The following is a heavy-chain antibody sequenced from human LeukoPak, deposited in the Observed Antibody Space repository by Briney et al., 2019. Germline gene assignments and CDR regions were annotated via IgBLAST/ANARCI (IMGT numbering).Heavy chain of an antibody. D-gene: IGHD3-22*01. V-gene: IGHV3-48*01. Sequence: GGSLRLSCAASGFTFNNYGMIWVRQAPGKGLEWVSYISSSSSTIYYADSVKGRFTISRDNTKNSLYLQMNSLRAEDTAVYYCARPYYYDSSGYYDIYFDYWGQGTLVTVSS. CDR1: GFTFNNYG. CDR3: ARPYYYDSSGYYDIYFDY. CDR2: ISSSSSTI. J-gene: IGHJ4*02.